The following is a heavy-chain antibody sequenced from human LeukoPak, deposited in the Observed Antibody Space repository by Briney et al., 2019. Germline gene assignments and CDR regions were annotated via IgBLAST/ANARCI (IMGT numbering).Heavy chain of an antibody. CDR3: ARKVVLTAIWFDP. Sequence: SETLSLTCAVYGGSFSGYYWSWIRQPPGKGLEWIGEINHSGSTNYNPSLKSRVTISVDTSKNQFSLKLSSVTAADTAVYYCARKVVLTAIWFDPWGQGTLVTVSS. CDR1: GGSFSGYY. V-gene: IGHV4-34*01. J-gene: IGHJ5*02. CDR2: INHSGST. D-gene: IGHD3-22*01.